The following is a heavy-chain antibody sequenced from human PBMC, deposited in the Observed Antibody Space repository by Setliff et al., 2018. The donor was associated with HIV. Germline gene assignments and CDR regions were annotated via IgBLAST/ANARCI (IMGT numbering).Heavy chain of an antibody. V-gene: IGHV3-21*04. CDR3: TKDQGYTSGWYWAY. Sequence: GGSLRLSCAASGFTFSSYSMNWVRQAPGKGLEWVSSISSGSSYIYYAESVKGRFTISRDNSKNTLYLQMNSLRAEDTAVYYCTKDQGYTSGWYWAYWGQGTLVTVSS. CDR1: GFTFSSYS. D-gene: IGHD6-19*01. J-gene: IGHJ4*02. CDR2: ISSGSSYI.